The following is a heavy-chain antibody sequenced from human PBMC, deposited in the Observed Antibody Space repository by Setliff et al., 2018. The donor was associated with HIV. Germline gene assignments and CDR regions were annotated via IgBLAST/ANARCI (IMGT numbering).Heavy chain of an antibody. D-gene: IGHD4-17*01. J-gene: IGHJ5*02. V-gene: IGHV1-69*05. CDR2: LIPIYATS. CDR1: GGTFSSYA. CDR3: AVGPHGDYELGWFDL. Sequence: SVKVSCKASGGTFSSYAISGVRQAPGQGLEWVGGLIPIYATSDYAQKLQGRVTISTDESERTAYMELRSLRSEDTAVYYCAVGPHGDYELGWFDLWGQGTLVTVSS.